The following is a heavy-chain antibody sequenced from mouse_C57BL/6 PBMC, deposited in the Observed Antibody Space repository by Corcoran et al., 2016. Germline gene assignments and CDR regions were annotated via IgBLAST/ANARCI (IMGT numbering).Heavy chain of an antibody. V-gene: IGHV1-18*01. CDR1: GYTFTDYN. J-gene: IGHJ3*01. CDR3: ARTDYDGFAY. D-gene: IGHD2-4*01. CDR2: INPNNGGT. Sequence: GTELVKPGASVKIPCKASGYTFTDYNMDWVKQSHGESLEWIGDINPNNGGTIYNQKFKGKATLTVDKSSSTAYMELRSLTSEDTAVYYCARTDYDGFAYWGQGTLVTVSA.